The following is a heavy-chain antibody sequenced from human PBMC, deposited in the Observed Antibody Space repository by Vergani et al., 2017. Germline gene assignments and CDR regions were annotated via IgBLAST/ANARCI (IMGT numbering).Heavy chain of an antibody. CDR3: ARIPSCSDYVWGKQRRYYYGRDF. J-gene: IGHJ6*02. D-gene: IGHD3-16*01. Sequence: QVTLRESGPALVKPTQNLTLNCTFSGFSLSTSGMCVSWIRQPPGKALEWLALIDWHDDKYYSTSLKTRLTSSKDTSNNQVVLTMTNMDPVDTATYYCARIPSCSDYVWGKQRRYYYGRDFWGQGTTVTVSS. CDR1: GFSLSTSGMC. V-gene: IGHV2-70*01. CDR2: IDWHDDK.